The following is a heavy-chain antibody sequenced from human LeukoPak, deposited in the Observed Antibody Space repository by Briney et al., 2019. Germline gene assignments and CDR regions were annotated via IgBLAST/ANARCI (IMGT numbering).Heavy chain of an antibody. CDR2: ISGSGGST. CDR1: GFTFSSYA. D-gene: IGHD3-10*01. CDR3: AKDSARLARGEFDP. Sequence: GGSLRLSCAAAGFTFSSYAMSWVRQALGKGLEWVSAISGSGGSTYYADSVKGRFTISRDNSKNTLYLQMNSLRAEDTAVYYCAKDSARLARGEFDPWGQGTLVTVSS. J-gene: IGHJ5*02. V-gene: IGHV3-23*01.